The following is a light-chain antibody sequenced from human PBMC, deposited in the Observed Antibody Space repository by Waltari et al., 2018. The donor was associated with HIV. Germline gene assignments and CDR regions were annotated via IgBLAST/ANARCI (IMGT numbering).Light chain of an antibody. CDR3: LLSYSDGRLRV. Sequence: QAVVTQEPSLTVSPGGAVTLTCGSNTGTVTSDHFPYWFQQKPGQAPRALIYNTNNRHSWTPARFSGSLLGDKAALTLSGAQPEDEAEYYCLLSYSDGRLRVFGGGTKLTVL. J-gene: IGLJ3*02. V-gene: IGLV7-46*01. CDR2: NTN. CDR1: TGTVTSDHF.